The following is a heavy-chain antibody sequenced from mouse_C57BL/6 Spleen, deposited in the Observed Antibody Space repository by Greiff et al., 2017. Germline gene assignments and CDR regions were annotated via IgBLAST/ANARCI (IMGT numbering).Heavy chain of an antibody. J-gene: IGHJ1*03. CDR2: IYPGDGDT. CDR1: GYAFSSSW. D-gene: IGHD1-1*01. V-gene: IGHV1-82*01. Sequence: VQLQQSGPELVKPGASVKISCKASGYAFSSSWMNWVKQRPGKGLAWIGRIYPGDGDTNYNGKFKGKATLTADKSSSTAYMQLSSLTSEDSAVXFCAARYYYGSSYGYFDVWGTGTTVTVSS. CDR3: AARYYYGSSYGYFDV.